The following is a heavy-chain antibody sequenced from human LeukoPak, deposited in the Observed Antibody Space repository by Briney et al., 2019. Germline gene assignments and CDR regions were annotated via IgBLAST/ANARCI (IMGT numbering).Heavy chain of an antibody. D-gene: IGHD3-10*01. CDR1: GGTFSSYA. CDR2: MNPNSGNT. Sequence: ASVKVSCKASGGTFSSYAISWVRQAPGQGLEWMGWMNPNSGNTGYAQKFQGRVTMTRNTSISTAYMELSSLRSEDTAVYYCARGIGWFGEPYRYWGQGTLVTVSS. V-gene: IGHV1-8*02. CDR3: ARGIGWFGEPYRY. J-gene: IGHJ4*02.